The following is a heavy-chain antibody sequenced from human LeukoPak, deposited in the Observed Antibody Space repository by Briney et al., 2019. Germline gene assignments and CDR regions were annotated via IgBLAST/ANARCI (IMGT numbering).Heavy chain of an antibody. J-gene: IGHJ5*02. D-gene: IGHD3-10*01. V-gene: IGHV3-21*01. CDR1: GFTFSSYS. Sequence: PGGSLRLSCAASGFTFSSYSMNWVRQAPGKGLEWVSSISSSSSYIYYADSVKGRFTISRDNAKNSLYLQMNSLRAEDTAVYYCATAVGEITMVRGRGFDPWGQGTLVTVSS. CDR2: ISSSSSYI. CDR3: ATAVGEITMVRGRGFDP.